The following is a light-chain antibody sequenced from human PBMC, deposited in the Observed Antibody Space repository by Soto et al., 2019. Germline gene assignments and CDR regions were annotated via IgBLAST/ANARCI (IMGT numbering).Light chain of an antibody. CDR2: DAS. CDR1: QSVSSN. V-gene: IGKV3-15*01. J-gene: IGKJ3*01. Sequence: EIVLTQSPATLSVSPRDKATLSCRASQSVSSNLAWYQHKPGQAPRLLIYDASTRATGIPARFSGSGSGADFTLTISSLQSEDFAVYYCQRYNNWPLEFSFGPGTRVDVK. CDR3: QRYNNWPLEFS.